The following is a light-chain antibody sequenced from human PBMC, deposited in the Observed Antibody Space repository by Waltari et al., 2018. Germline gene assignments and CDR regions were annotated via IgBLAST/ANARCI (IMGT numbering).Light chain of an antibody. Sequence: NVVLIKPHSVSAPPGKPVTISCTRSSGSIDRNYVQWYQQRPGSSPTTVIYEDNQRPSGVSDRFSVSIDSSSNSASLTISGLKTEDEADYYCQSYDSTDLWVFGGGTKLTVL. CDR1: SGSIDRNY. CDR2: EDN. V-gene: IGLV6-57*01. J-gene: IGLJ3*02. CDR3: QSYDSTDLWV.